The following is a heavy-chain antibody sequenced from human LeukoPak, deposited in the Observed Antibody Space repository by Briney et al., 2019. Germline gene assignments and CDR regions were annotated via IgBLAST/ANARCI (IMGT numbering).Heavy chain of an antibody. CDR2: IRYDGSNK. Sequence: GGSLRLSCAASGFTFSSYGMHWVRQAPGKGLEWVAFIRYDGSNKYYADSVKGRFSISRDNSKNTLYLQMDSLRAEDTAIYYCAKDRGLYDILTGYDDAFDIWGQGTMVTVSP. V-gene: IGHV3-30*02. J-gene: IGHJ3*02. D-gene: IGHD3-9*01. CDR3: AKDRGLYDILTGYDDAFDI. CDR1: GFTFSSYG.